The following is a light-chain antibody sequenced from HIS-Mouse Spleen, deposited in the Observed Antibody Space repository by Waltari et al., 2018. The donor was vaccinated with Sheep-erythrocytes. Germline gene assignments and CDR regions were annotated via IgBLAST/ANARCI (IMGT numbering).Light chain of an antibody. CDR2: DVS. J-gene: IGLJ1*01. Sequence: QSALTQPRSVSGSPGQSVPISCTGTSSDVGGYNYVSWSQQPPGKAPKPMIYDVSKRPSGVPDRFSGSKSGNTASLTISGLQAEDEADYYCCSYAGSYNHVFATGTKVTVL. CDR1: SSDVGGYNY. CDR3: CSYAGSYNHV. V-gene: IGLV2-11*01.